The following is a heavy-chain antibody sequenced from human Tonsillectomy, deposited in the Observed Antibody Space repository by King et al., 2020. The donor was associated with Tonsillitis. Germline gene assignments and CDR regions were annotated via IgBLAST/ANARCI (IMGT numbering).Heavy chain of an antibody. V-gene: IGHV3-9*01. CDR3: AKTYYDFWSGYGVDY. J-gene: IGHJ4*02. D-gene: IGHD3-3*01. CDR1: GFSFDDYA. CDR2: ISWDSGSI. Sequence: VQLVESGGGLVQPGRSLRLSCAASGFSFDDYAMHWVRQAPGKGLEWVSGISWDSGSIGYADSVKGRFTISRDNADNSLYLQMNSLRAEDTAFYYCAKTYYDFWSGYGVDYWGQGALVTVSS.